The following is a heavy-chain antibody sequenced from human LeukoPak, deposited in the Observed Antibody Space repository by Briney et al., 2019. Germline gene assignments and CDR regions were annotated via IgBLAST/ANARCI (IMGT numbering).Heavy chain of an antibody. CDR3: ASGMIAPGY. V-gene: IGHV3-74*01. J-gene: IGHJ4*02. CDR1: GFTFSSYS. Sequence: GGSLRLSCAASGFTFSSYSMNWVRQAPGKGLVWASRINSDGSSTSYADSVKGRFTISRGNAKNTLYLQMNSLRAEDTAVYYCASGMIAPGYWGQGTLVTVSS. D-gene: IGHD3-22*01. CDR2: INSDGSST.